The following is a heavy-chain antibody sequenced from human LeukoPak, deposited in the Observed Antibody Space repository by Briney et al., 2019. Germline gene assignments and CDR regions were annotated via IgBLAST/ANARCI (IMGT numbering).Heavy chain of an antibody. CDR2: IWPDGTIQ. CDR3: ARHNHDWGWDF. Sequence: GGSPRLSCAASGFIFSYYGMHWVRQAPGKGLEWLAVIWPDGTIQYYADPVKGRFTISRDNSKNTLYLQLTGLRADDSAVYYCARHNHDWGWDFWGQGAQVTVSS. V-gene: IGHV3-33*01. CDR1: GFIFSYYG. J-gene: IGHJ4*02. D-gene: IGHD2-8*02.